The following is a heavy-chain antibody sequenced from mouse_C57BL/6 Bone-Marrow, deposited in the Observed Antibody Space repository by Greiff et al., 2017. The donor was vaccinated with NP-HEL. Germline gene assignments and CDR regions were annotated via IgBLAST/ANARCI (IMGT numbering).Heavy chain of an antibody. Sequence: EVKLMESGGGLVKPGGSLKLSCAVSGFTFSSYAMSLVRQPPHSRLEWVATTSDGGSYAYYPDNVKGRFTISSDKAKNNPDLQMSHLKSEDKAMCYCARPPYADWGQGTLVTVAA. CDR2: TSDGGSYA. J-gene: IGHJ3*01. V-gene: IGHV5-4*03. CDR1: GFTFSSYA. CDR3: ARPPYAD.